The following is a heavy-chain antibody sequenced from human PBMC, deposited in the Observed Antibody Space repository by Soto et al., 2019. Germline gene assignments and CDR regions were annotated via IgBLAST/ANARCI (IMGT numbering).Heavy chain of an antibody. Sequence: SETLSLTCALYGGSFSGYYWSWIRQPPGKGLEWIGEINHSGSTNYNPSLKSRVTISVDTSKNQFSLKLSSVTAADTAVYYCAGPSSDCGGDCYYFDYWGQGALVTVS. CDR3: AGPSSDCGGDCYYFDY. D-gene: IGHD2-21*02. J-gene: IGHJ4*02. CDR1: GGSFSGYY. CDR2: INHSGST. V-gene: IGHV4-34*01.